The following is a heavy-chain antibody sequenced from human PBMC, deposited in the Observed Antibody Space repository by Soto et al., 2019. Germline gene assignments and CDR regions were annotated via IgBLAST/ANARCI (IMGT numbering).Heavy chain of an antibody. CDR2: ISGSGGST. J-gene: IGHJ4*02. CDR3: ATRGVRGAIDY. CDR1: GFTFSSYA. D-gene: IGHD3-10*01. V-gene: IGHV3-23*01. Sequence: GGSLRLSCAASGFTFSSYAMSWFRQAPGKGLEWVSAISGSGGSTYYADSVKGRFTISRDNSKNTLYLQMNSLRAEDTAVYHCATRGVRGAIDYWGQGTLVTVSS.